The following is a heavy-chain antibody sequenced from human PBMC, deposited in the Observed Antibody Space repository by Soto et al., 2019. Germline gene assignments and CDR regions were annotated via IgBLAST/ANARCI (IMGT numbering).Heavy chain of an antibody. D-gene: IGHD3-10*01. J-gene: IGHJ4*02. CDR1: GFTFSNYD. Sequence: GGSLRLSCAASGFTFSNYDMHWVRQATGKGLEWVSAIGTAGDTYYPGSVKGRFTISRENAKNQFSLKLSSVTAADTAVYYCARWYYYGSGNFDYWGQGTLVTVSS. CDR2: IGTAGDT. CDR3: ARWYYYGSGNFDY. V-gene: IGHV3-13*01.